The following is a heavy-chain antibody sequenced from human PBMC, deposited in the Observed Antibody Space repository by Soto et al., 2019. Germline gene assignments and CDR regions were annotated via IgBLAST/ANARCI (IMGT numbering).Heavy chain of an antibody. D-gene: IGHD2-2*02. J-gene: IGHJ4*02. CDR2: IWYDGSNK. CDR3: ARAPGHTSCIDY. V-gene: IGHV3-33*01. Sequence: GGSLRLSCAASGFTFSSYGMHWVRQAPGKGLERVAVIWYDGSNKYYADSVKGRFTISRDNSKNTLYLQMNSLRAEDTAVYYCARAPGHTSCIDYWGQGTLVTVSS. CDR1: GFTFSSYG.